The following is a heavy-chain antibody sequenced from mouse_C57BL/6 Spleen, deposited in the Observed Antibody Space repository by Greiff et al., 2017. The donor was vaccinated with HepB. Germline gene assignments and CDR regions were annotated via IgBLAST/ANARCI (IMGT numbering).Heavy chain of an antibody. Sequence: QVQLQQSGAELVKPGASVKLSCKASGYTFTSYWMQWVKQRPGQGLEWIGEIDPSDSYTNYNQKFKGKATLTVDTSSSTAYMQLSSLTSEDSAVYYCARGGQLRLLYYYAMDYWGQGTSVTVSS. J-gene: IGHJ4*01. CDR1: GYTFTSYW. V-gene: IGHV1-50*01. CDR2: IDPSDSYT. D-gene: IGHD3-2*02. CDR3: ARGGQLRLLYYYAMDY.